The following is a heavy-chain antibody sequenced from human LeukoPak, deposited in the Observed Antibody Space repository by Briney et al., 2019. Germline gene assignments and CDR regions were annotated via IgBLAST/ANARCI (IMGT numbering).Heavy chain of an antibody. CDR3: ATYPDYYDSSGPYFDY. V-gene: IGHV3-30*03. CDR2: ISYDGSNK. Sequence: GGSLRLSCAASGFTFSSYGMHWVRQAPGKGLEWVAVISYDGSNKYYADSVKGRFTISRDNSKNTLYLQMNSLRAEDTAVYYCATYPDYYDSSGPYFDYWGQGTLVTVSS. J-gene: IGHJ4*02. CDR1: GFTFSSYG. D-gene: IGHD3-22*01.